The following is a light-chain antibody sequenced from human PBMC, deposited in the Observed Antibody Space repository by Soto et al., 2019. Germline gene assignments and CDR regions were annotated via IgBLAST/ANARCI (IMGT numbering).Light chain of an antibody. V-gene: IGKV3-20*01. CDR2: GAS. CDR1: QSVSSTY. J-gene: IGKJ5*01. Sequence: DIVLTQSPVTLSLSPGERATLSCRASQSVSSTYLIWYQQKPGQAPRLLIYGASSRATGIPDRFSGSGSGTDFTLTISRLEPEDFAVYYCQQYGSSPITFGQGTRLEIK. CDR3: QQYGSSPIT.